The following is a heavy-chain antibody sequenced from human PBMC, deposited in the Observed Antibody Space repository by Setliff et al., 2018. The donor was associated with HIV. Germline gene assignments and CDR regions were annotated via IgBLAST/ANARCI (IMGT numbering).Heavy chain of an antibody. V-gene: IGHV3-7*01. CDR3: ARVAYCGGDCYRGGAFDI. Sequence: GESLRLSCAASGFTFSSYWMSWVRQAPGKGLEWVANIKQDGSVKYYVDSVKGRFSISRDNAKNSLYLQMNSLRVEDTAVYYCARVAYCGGDCYRGGAFDIWGQGTMVTVSS. J-gene: IGHJ3*02. D-gene: IGHD2-21*01. CDR1: GFTFSSYW. CDR2: IKQDGSVK.